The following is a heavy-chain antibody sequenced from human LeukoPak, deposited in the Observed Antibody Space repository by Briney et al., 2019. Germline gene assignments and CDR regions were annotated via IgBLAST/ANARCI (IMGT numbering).Heavy chain of an antibody. Sequence: GGSLRLSCEPSGFTFSTYSTSRVRQAPGKGLEWVSSIGSDNKPHYSESVKGRFAISRDNSKNTLFLQLHNLRVEDTALYYCARDLHSYVAMDVWGQGTTVTVSS. V-gene: IGHV3-23*01. D-gene: IGHD3-10*02. CDR2: IGSDNKP. CDR3: ARDLHSYVAMDV. CDR1: GFTFSTYS. J-gene: IGHJ6*02.